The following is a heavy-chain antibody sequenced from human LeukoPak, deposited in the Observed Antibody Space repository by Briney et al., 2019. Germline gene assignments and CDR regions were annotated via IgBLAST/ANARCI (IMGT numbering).Heavy chain of an antibody. Sequence: SLRLSCAASGFTFDDYAMHWVRQAPGKGLEWASGISWNSGSIGYADSVKGRFTISRDNAKNSLYLQMNSLRAEDTALYYCAKAVSQVTWYFDLWGRGTLVTVS. D-gene: IGHD2-21*02. CDR1: GFTFDDYA. CDR2: ISWNSGSI. CDR3: AKAVSQVTWYFDL. J-gene: IGHJ2*01. V-gene: IGHV3-9*01.